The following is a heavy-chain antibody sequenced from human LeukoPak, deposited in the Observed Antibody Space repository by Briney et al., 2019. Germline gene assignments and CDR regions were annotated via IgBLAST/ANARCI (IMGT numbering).Heavy chain of an antibody. J-gene: IGHJ6*02. CDR3: ARGAPQLVPEYYYYYGMDV. CDR2: ISTYNGHT. Sequence: ASVKVSCKASGYTFTSYGISWVRQAPGQGLEWMGWISTYNGHTNYARKVQGRVTMTTDTSTSTAYMELRSLRSGDTAVYYCARGAPQLVPEYYYYYGMDVWGQGTTVTVSS. V-gene: IGHV1-18*01. CDR1: GYTFTSYG. D-gene: IGHD6-6*01.